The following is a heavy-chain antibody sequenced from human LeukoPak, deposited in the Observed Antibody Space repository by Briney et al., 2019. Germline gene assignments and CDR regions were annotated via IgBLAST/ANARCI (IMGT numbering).Heavy chain of an antibody. D-gene: IGHD6-19*01. CDR3: AFSPDGYSSGGGY. CDR2: ISGSGGST. CDR1: GFTFSSYA. V-gene: IGHV3-23*01. Sequence: TGGSLRLSCAASGFTFSSYAMSWVRQAPGKGLEWVSAISGSGGSTYYADSVKGRFTISRDNSKNTLYLQMNSLRAEDTAVYYCAFSPDGYSSGGGYWGQGTLVTVSS. J-gene: IGHJ4*02.